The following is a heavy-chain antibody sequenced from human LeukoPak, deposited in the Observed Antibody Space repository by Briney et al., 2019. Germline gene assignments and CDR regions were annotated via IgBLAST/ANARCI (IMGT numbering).Heavy chain of an antibody. D-gene: IGHD2-2*01. CDR2: ISAYNGNI. CDR3: ARDALFLGYCSSTSCYSWFDP. Sequence: ASVKVSCKASGYTFTSYGISWVRQAPGQGLEWMGWISAYNGNINYAQKLQGRVTMTTDTSTSTAYTELRSLRSDDTAVYYCARDALFLGYCSSTSCYSWFDPWGQGTLVTVSS. J-gene: IGHJ5*02. V-gene: IGHV1-18*01. CDR1: GYTFTSYG.